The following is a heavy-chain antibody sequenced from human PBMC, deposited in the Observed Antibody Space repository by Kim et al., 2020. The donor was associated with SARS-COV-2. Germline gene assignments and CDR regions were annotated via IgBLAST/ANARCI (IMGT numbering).Heavy chain of an antibody. V-gene: IGHV3-23*01. CDR2: ISGSGGST. D-gene: IGHD6-6*01. CDR3: AKGGAARIFDY. J-gene: IGHJ4*02. CDR1: GFTFSSYA. Sequence: GGSLRLSCVASGFTFSSYAMSWVRQAPGKGLEWVSDISGSGGSTYYADSVKGRFTISRDNSKNTLYLQMNSLRAEDTAVYYCAKGGAARIFDYWGQGTLVTVSS.